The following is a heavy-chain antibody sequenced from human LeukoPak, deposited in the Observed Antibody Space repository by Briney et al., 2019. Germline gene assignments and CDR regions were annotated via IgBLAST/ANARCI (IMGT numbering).Heavy chain of an antibody. CDR3: ASLSSTRMAFDY. V-gene: IGHV3-53*01. Sequence: GGSLRLSCAASGFTVSSNYMSWDRQAPGKGLEWVSVIYSGGSTYYADSVKGRFTISRDNSKNTLYLQMNSLRAEDTAVYYCASLSSTRMAFDYWGQGTLVTVSS. D-gene: IGHD2-2*01. CDR1: GFTVSSNY. CDR2: IYSGGST. J-gene: IGHJ4*02.